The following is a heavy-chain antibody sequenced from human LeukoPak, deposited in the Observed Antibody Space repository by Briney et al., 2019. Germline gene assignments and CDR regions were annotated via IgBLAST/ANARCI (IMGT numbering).Heavy chain of an antibody. V-gene: IGHV3-21*01. Sequence: GGSLRLSCAASGLTFSSYSMNWVRQAPGKGLKWVSSISSSSSYIYYADSVKGRFTISRDNAKNSLYLQMNSLRAEDTAVYYCARVEDYGYYDSSGYFDYWGQGTLVTVSS. J-gene: IGHJ4*02. CDR1: GLTFSSYS. CDR3: ARVEDYGYYDSSGYFDY. D-gene: IGHD3-22*01. CDR2: ISSSSSYI.